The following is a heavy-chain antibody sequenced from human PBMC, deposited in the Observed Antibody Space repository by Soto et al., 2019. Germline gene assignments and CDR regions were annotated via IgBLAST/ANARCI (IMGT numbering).Heavy chain of an antibody. CDR1: VFTCFDYD. CDR2: LRSKAYVRTT. D-gene: IGHD2-15*01. CDR3: TRGEDKYGRHLMDV. J-gene: IGHJ6*02. V-gene: IGHV3-49*03. Sequence: GESXRLSCTTSVFTCFDYDIIWIRHAPGKGLEWVGVLRSKAYVRTTHYAASVKGRFTISGDDSISIAYLQMNSLKTEDTAVYYCTRGEDKYGRHLMDVWGQGTTVTVYS.